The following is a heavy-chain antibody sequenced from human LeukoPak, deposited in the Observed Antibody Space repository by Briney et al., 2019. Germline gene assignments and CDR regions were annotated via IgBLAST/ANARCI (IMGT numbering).Heavy chain of an antibody. J-gene: IGHJ5*02. CDR1: GYTFTSYY. V-gene: IGHV1-46*01. Sequence: ASVKVSCKASGYTFTSYYMHWVRQAPGQGLEWMGLINPSGGTTRYAQKFQGRVTITADESTSTAYMELSSLRSEDTAVYYCAREEAHYYDSSGSLSGNWFDPWGQGTLVTVSS. CDR2: INPSGGTT. CDR3: AREEAHYYDSSGSLSGNWFDP. D-gene: IGHD3-22*01.